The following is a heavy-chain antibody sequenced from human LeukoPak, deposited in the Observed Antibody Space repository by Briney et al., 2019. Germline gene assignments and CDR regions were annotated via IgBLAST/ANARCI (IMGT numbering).Heavy chain of an antibody. Sequence: ASVKVSCKASGYIFAGYYLFWVRQAPGQGLEWMGWINPNGGATRYAQKFQGRVTLTCDTSIRTTYMELSSLTSDDTAVYYCARDERYSDADHHYPDLGYWGQGTLVTVSS. CDR2: INPNGGAT. CDR1: GYIFAGYY. CDR3: ARDERYSDADHHYPDLGY. D-gene: IGHD3-16*01. J-gene: IGHJ4*02. V-gene: IGHV1-2*02.